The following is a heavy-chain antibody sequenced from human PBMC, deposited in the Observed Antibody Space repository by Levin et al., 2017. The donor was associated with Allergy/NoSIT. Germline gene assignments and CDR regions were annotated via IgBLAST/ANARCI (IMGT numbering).Heavy chain of an antibody. CDR2: IKTKSDGLTT. D-gene: IGHD2-15*01. CDR3: TALYCSGGGCYFDY. CDR1: GIVFRNTW. V-gene: IGHV3-15*01. Sequence: GGSLRLSCAASGIVFRNTWMNWVRQAPGKGLEWVGRIKTKSDGLTTDYAAPVKGRFTFSRDDSKNTLYLQMNSLKTEDTAVYYCTALYCSGGGCYFDYWGQGTLVTVSS. J-gene: IGHJ4*02.